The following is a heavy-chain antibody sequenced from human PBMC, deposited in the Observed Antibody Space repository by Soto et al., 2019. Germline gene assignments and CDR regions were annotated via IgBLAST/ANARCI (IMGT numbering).Heavy chain of an antibody. D-gene: IGHD6-13*01. V-gene: IGHV3-23*01. Sequence: GESLKISCAASAFTFRSYAMNWVRQAPGKGLEWVSGISGSGSDTYYADSVKGRFTISRDNSKNTLYLQMNSLRAEDTGAYYCAKALYSSSPPPFGPWGQGTPVTVSS. J-gene: IGHJ5*02. CDR1: AFTFRSYA. CDR3: AKALYSSSPPPFGP. CDR2: ISGSGSDT.